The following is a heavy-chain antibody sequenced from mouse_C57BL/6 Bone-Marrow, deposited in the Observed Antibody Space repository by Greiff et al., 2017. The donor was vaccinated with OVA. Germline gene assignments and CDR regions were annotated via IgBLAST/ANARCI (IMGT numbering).Heavy chain of an antibody. CDR1: GFSLTSYG. D-gene: IGHD1-1*01. J-gene: IGHJ3*01. V-gene: IGHV2-2*01. CDR2: IWSGGST. Sequence: VKLMESGPGLVQPSQSLSITCTVSGFSLTSYGVHWVRQSPGKGLEWLGVIWSGGSTDYNAAFISRLSISKDNSKSQVFFKMNSLQADDTAIYYCATDYYGSSPAYWGQGTLVTVSA. CDR3: ATDYYGSSPAY.